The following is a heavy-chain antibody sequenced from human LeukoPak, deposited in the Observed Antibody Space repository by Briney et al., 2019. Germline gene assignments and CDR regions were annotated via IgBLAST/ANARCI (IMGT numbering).Heavy chain of an antibody. J-gene: IGHJ4*02. CDR1: GLTFNDFW. V-gene: IGHV3-74*01. CDR2: VKGDGRTA. D-gene: IGHD5-18*01. Sequence: GGSLRLSRAASGLTFNDFWMHWVRQPPGKGLVWVALVKGDGRTAIYADSVKGRFTISRDNAKNTLYLQMNSLRADDSGVYYCATGHSYGYDYWGQGVLVTVSS. CDR3: ATGHSYGYDY.